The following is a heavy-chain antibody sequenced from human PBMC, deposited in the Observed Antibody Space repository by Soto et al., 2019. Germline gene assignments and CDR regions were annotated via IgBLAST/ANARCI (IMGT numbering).Heavy chain of an antibody. J-gene: IGHJ6*02. CDR3: AKDLQAYGDYDYYCYGLDV. D-gene: IGHD4-17*01. CDR2: ISYDGNNK. CDR1: GFTFSTFG. Sequence: QLVESGGGVVPPGASLRLSCAASGFTFSTFGMHWVRQTPGKGLEWVAVISYDGNNKVYADSVKGRFTISRDNFKKTVDLVRNNLKGDDTAVYYFAKDLQAYGDYDYYCYGLDVWGQGATVSVSS. V-gene: IGHV3-30*18.